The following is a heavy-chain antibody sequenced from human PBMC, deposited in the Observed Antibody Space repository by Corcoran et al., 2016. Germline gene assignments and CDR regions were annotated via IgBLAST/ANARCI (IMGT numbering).Heavy chain of an antibody. J-gene: IGHJ4*02. CDR1: GFTFSSYS. D-gene: IGHD3-22*01. Sequence: EVQLVESGGGLVKPGGSLRLSCAASGFTFSSYSMNWVRQAPGKGLEWVSSISSSSSYIYYADSVKGRFTISRDNAKNSLYLQMNSLRAEETAVYYCARGPVYYYDSSGYFGYWGQGTLVTGSS. V-gene: IGHV3-21*01. CDR2: ISSSSSYI. CDR3: ARGPVYYYDSSGYFGY.